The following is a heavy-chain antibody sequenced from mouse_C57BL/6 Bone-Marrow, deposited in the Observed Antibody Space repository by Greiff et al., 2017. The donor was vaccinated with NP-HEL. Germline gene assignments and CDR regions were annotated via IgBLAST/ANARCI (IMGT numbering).Heavy chain of an antibody. CDR3: ARGDYYGSILFAY. V-gene: IGHV1-55*01. D-gene: IGHD1-1*01. Sequence: QVQLQQPGAELVKPGASVKMSCKASGYTFTSYWITWVKQRPGQGLEWIGDIYPGSGSTNYNEKFKSKATLTVDTSSSTAYMQLSSLTSEDSAVYYCARGDYYGSILFAYWGQGTLVTVSA. CDR2: IYPGSGST. J-gene: IGHJ3*01. CDR1: GYTFTSYW.